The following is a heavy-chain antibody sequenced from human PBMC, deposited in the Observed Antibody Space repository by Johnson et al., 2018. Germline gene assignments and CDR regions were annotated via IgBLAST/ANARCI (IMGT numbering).Heavy chain of an antibody. J-gene: IGHJ6*02. CDR3: ARGTSGYYGMDV. Sequence: VQLVQSGGGVVQSGRSLRLSCVASGFTFRSHGMYWVRQAPGKGLEWVSSISSSSSYKWYADSVKGPFTISRDNAKNSLYLQMNSLRAEDTAVYYCARGTSGYYGMDVWGQGTTVTVSS. CDR2: ISSSSSYK. V-gene: IGHV3-21*01. CDR1: GFTFRSHG. D-gene: IGHD1-1*01.